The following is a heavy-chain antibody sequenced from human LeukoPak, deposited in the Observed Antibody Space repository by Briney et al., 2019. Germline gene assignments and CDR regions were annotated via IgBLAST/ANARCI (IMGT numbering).Heavy chain of an antibody. Sequence: GGSLRLSCAASGFTFSDVWMSWVRQAPGKGLEWVGRIKRKTDGGTTDYAAPVKGRFTISRDDSKSTLYLQMNSLKTEDSAVYYCTIYYGDYEGDYYFDYWGQGTLVTVSS. J-gene: IGHJ4*02. CDR1: GFTFSDVW. D-gene: IGHD4-17*01. CDR3: TIYYGDYEGDYYFDY. V-gene: IGHV3-15*01. CDR2: IKRKTDGGTT.